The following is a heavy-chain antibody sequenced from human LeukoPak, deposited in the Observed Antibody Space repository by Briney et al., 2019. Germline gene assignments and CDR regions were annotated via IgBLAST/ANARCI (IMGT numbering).Heavy chain of an antibody. CDR1: GFTFTNYW. J-gene: IGHJ4*02. Sequence: QPGGSRRLSCAASGFTFTNYWMTWVRQAPGKGLEFVANINQDESVKNYVDSVKGRFTISRDNAENSLHLQMNSLRVEDTAVYYCARDPGSSAFDYWGQGTLVTVSS. D-gene: IGHD5/OR15-5a*01. CDR3: ARDPGSSAFDY. CDR2: INQDESVK. V-gene: IGHV3-7*01.